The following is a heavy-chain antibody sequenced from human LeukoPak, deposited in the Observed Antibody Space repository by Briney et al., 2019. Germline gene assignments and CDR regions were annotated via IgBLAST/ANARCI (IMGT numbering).Heavy chain of an antibody. V-gene: IGHV4-39*01. CDR2: ISYSGST. D-gene: IGHD4-23*01. Sequence: SETLSLTCTVSGGSISSSSYYWGWIRQPPGKGLEWIGSISYSGSTYYNPSLKSRVTISVDTSKNQFSLKLSSVTAADAAVYYCARHEASVGPLLYYYYYMDVWGKGTTVTVSS. CDR1: GGSISSSSYY. CDR3: ARHEASVGPLLYYYYYMDV. J-gene: IGHJ6*03.